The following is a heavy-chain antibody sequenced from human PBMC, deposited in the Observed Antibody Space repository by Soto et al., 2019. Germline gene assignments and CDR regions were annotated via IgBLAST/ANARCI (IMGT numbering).Heavy chain of an antibody. J-gene: IGHJ6*02. CDR3: VRQGIDYLHGLVDV. CDR2: VYYTWDT. CDR1: SGPDRSHN. V-gene: IGHV4-59*08. D-gene: IGHD4-17*01. Sequence: QVQLQQSGPRLVKPSETLSLTCTVSSGPDRSHNWGWIRQPPGRGLEWIGYVYYTWDTAYNPSLRGRVTISADTSTNDISLTLNSVTAADTAVYYCVRQGIDYLHGLVDVWGQGTTVSVSS.